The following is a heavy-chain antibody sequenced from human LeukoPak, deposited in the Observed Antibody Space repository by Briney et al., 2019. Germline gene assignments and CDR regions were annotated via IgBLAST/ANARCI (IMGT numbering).Heavy chain of an antibody. CDR3: ARVPLGNRYYYYYYMDV. Sequence: GSSVKVSCKASGGTFSSYAISWVRQAPGQGLEWMGGIIPIFGTANYAQKFQGRVTITTDESTSTAYMELSSLRSEDTAVYYCARVPLGNRYYYYYYMDVWAKGPRSPSP. V-gene: IGHV1-69*05. CDR2: IIPIFGTA. D-gene: IGHD7-27*01. CDR1: GGTFSSYA. J-gene: IGHJ6*03.